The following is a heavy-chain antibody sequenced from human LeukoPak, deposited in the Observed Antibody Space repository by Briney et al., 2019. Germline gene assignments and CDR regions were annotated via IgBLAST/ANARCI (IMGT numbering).Heavy chain of an antibody. J-gene: IGHJ5*02. V-gene: IGHV7-4-1*02. D-gene: IGHD5-12*01. Sequence: ASVKVSCKASGYTFTGYYMHWVRQAPGQGLEWMGWINTNTGNPTYAQDFTGRFVFSLDISVSTAYLEINNLEPEDSGVYYCARAGGGYDRWGQGTLVTVSS. CDR3: ARAGGGYDR. CDR1: GYTFTGYY. CDR2: INTNTGNP.